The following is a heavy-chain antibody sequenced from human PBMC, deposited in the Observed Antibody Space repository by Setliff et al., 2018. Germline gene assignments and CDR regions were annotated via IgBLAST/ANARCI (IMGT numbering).Heavy chain of an antibody. CDR1: GGSMIGGHYY. CDR2: IYYSGNT. CDR3: ARQPSSGSYYNPRPYYFDY. Sequence: SETLSLTCTVSGGSMIGGHYYWSWIRQLPGKGLEWIAYIYYSGNTYYNPSLKSRVTISVDTSKNQFSLNLRSVTAADTAVYYCARQPSSGSYYNPRPYYFDYWGQGTLVTVSS. J-gene: IGHJ4*02. V-gene: IGHV4-30-4*02. D-gene: IGHD3-10*01.